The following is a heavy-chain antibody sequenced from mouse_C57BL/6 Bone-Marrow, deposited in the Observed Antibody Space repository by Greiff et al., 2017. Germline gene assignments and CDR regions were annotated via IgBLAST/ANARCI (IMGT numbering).Heavy chain of an antibody. CDR2: ISSGSSTI. D-gene: IGHD2-2*01. V-gene: IGHV5-17*01. Sequence: EVMLVESGGGLVKPGGSLKLSCAASGFTFSDYGMHWVRQAPEQGLEWVAYISSGSSTIYYADTVKGRFTISRDTAKSTLFLQMTSLRAEDTAMYYCASYGFAWFAYWGQGTLVTVSA. CDR3: ASYGFAWFAY. J-gene: IGHJ3*01. CDR1: GFTFSDYG.